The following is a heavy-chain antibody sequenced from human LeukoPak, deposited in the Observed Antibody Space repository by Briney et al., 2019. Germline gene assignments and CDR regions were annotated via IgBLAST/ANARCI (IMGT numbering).Heavy chain of an antibody. D-gene: IGHD3-3*01. Sequence: SVKVSCKASGGTFSSYAISWVRQAPGQGLEWMGGIIPIFGTANYAQKFQGRVTITADESTSTAYMELSSLRSEDTAVYYCAQSGYHHYSVNDYWGQGTLVTVPS. J-gene: IGHJ4*02. CDR2: IIPIFGTA. CDR1: GGTFSSYA. CDR3: AQSGYHHYSVNDY. V-gene: IGHV1-69*13.